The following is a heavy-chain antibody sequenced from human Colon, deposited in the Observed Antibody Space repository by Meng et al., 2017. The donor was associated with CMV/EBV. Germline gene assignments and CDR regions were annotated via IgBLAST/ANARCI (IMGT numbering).Heavy chain of an antibody. CDR3: TTDRYGGAYDT. Sequence: GESLKISCVASGFTFSGDWMAWVRQAPGKGLEWLTNIKQDGSVRNYVDSVKGRFTVSRDNAKNSLYLQMSSLRAEDTAIYYCTTDRYGGAYDTWGQGTMVTVSS. CDR1: GFTFSGDW. J-gene: IGHJ3*02. V-gene: IGHV3-7*01. CDR2: IKQDGSVR. D-gene: IGHD3-9*01.